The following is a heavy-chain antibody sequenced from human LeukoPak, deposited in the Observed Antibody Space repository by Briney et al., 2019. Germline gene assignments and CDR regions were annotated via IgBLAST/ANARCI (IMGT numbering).Heavy chain of an antibody. CDR2: INHSGGT. J-gene: IGHJ3*01. CDR3: ARDDLYYNDSSGHSDAFDL. CDR1: RGSSSGYY. Sequence: PSETLSLTCAVSRGSSSGYYWNWIRQSPRKGLEWIGEINHSGGTHYSPSLKSRVTISLDTSKNQFSLRLSSVTAADTAVYYCARDDLYYNDSSGHSDAFDLWSQGTMVTISS. V-gene: IGHV4-34*01. D-gene: IGHD3-22*01.